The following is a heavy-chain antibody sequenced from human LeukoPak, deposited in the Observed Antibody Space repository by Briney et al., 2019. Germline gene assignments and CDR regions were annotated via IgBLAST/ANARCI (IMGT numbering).Heavy chain of an antibody. CDR1: GFTFSNAW. Sequence: GGSLRLSCAASGFTFSNAWMSWVRQAPGKGLEWVGRIKSKTDGGTTNYAAPAKGRFTISRDDSKNTLYLQMNSLKTEDTAVYYCTTERPRFLEWLSHYYYMDVWGKGTTVTVSS. CDR3: TTERPRFLEWLSHYYYMDV. J-gene: IGHJ6*03. V-gene: IGHV3-15*01. D-gene: IGHD3-3*01. CDR2: IKSKTDGGTT.